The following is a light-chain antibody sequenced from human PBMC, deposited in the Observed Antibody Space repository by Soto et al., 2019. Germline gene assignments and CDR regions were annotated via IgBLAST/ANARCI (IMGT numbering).Light chain of an antibody. Sequence: EIVMTQSPASVSVSPGERATLSCRASQSVSANLAWYQQKFGQAPRLLIYGASTRATGIAARFSGSGSGTEFTLTISSLQSEDFAVYYCQKYNDWPLTCGGGTKGDIK. CDR1: QSVSAN. J-gene: IGKJ4*01. V-gene: IGKV3D-15*01. CDR2: GAS. CDR3: QKYNDWPLT.